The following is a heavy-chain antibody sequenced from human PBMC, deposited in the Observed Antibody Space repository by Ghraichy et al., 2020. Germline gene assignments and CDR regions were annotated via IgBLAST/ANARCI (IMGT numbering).Heavy chain of an antibody. CDR3: GLGATDGMDV. CDR2: IYYSGST. D-gene: IGHD3-16*01. Sequence: SETLSLTCTVSGGSISSSSYYWGWIRQPPGKGLEWIGSIYYSGSTYYNPSLKSRVTISVDTSKNQFSLKLSSVTAADTAVYYCGLGATDGMDVWGQGTTVTVSS. J-gene: IGHJ6*02. V-gene: IGHV4-39*01. CDR1: GGSISSSSYY.